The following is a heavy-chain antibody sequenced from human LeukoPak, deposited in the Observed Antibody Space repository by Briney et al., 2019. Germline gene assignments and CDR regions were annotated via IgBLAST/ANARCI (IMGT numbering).Heavy chain of an antibody. CDR2: ITSSGSTI. V-gene: IGHV3-48*03. D-gene: IGHD3-22*01. CDR1: GFTFRSYE. J-gene: IGHJ4*02. Sequence: GGSLRLSCAASGFTFRSYEMNWVRQAPGKGLEWVSYITSSGSTIYYADSVKGRFTISRDNAKNSLYLQMNSLRAEDTAIYYCARANYYDISGYDYWGQGTLVTVSS. CDR3: ARANYYDISGYDY.